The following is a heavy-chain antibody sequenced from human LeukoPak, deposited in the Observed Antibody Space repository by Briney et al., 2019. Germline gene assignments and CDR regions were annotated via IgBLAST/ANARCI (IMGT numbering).Heavy chain of an antibody. CDR2: IYTSGST. CDR1: GGSISSGSYY. D-gene: IGHD3-3*01. J-gene: IGHJ4*02. V-gene: IGHV4-61*02. Sequence: SETLSLTCTVSGGSISSGSYYWSWIRQPAGKGLEWIGRIYTSGSTNYNPSLKSRVTISVDTSKNQFSLKLSSVTAADTAVYYCAGGEIFGVAPPVAPPDYWGQGTLVTVSS. CDR3: AGGEIFGVAPPVAPPDY.